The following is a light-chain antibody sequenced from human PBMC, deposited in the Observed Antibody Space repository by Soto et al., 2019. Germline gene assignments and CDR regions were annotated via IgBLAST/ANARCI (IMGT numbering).Light chain of an antibody. CDR1: QSISSH. J-gene: IGKJ2*01. CDR3: QQYSSKFYT. Sequence: DIHMTQSPSTLSASVGDRVTITCRASQSISSHLAWYQQKPGKAPEVLIYDASTLESGVSSRFSGSGSGTKFTLTISNLQPDDFAIYFCQQYSSKFYTFGQGTKVDI. V-gene: IGKV1-5*01. CDR2: DAS.